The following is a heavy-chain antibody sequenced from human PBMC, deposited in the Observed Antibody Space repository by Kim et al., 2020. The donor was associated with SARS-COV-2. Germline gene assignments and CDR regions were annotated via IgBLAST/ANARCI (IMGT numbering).Heavy chain of an antibody. V-gene: IGHV4-34*01. CDR2: T. D-gene: IGHD4-17*01. J-gene: IGHJ4*02. CDR3: ARAVYGDSLSY. Sequence: TNSHPSLKSRVTISVDTSKNQFSLKLSSVTAADTAVYYCARAVYGDSLSYWGQGTLVTVSS.